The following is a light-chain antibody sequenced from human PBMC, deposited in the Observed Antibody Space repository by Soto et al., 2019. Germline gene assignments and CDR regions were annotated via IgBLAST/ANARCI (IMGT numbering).Light chain of an antibody. V-gene: IGKV3-11*01. CDR2: DVS. Sequence: EIVMTQSPATLFVSPGDRAILSCRAGQGVTTNFAWYQQKSGQSPRLLIYDVSHRATGVPARFSGTGSETDFTLTISSLEPEDFAVYYCQQRSNWPPWTFGQGTKVDIK. CDR1: QGVTTN. J-gene: IGKJ1*01. CDR3: QQRSNWPPWT.